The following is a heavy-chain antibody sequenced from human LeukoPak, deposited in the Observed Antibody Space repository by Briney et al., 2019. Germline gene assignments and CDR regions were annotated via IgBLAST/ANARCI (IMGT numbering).Heavy chain of an antibody. CDR2: IKSDSGRKT. CDR1: GFTFSVAW. CDR3: INYSNYNTYEY. Sequence: PGGSLRLSCAASGFTFSVAWMSWVRQAPGKGLEWVARIKSDSGRKTEYAAPVRGRFTISRDDTENTVHLQMNSLKTDAADLYYRINYSNYNTYEYWGQGTLVTVSS. D-gene: IGHD4-11*01. J-gene: IGHJ4*02. V-gene: IGHV3-15*01.